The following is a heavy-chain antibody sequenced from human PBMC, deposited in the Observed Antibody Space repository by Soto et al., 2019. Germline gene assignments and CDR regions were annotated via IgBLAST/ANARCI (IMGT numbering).Heavy chain of an antibody. V-gene: IGHV1-69*01. CDR2: IVPIYRTA. Sequence: QVQLVQSGAEVKKPGSSVKVSCKASGGTFSSYRINWVRQAPGQGLEWVGGIVPIYRTADYAQKFQGRVTITADECERTSYMELRSLKSQDTAVYYCVRDSGAKLSSSWGQGTLVTVSS. D-gene: IGHD6-13*01. J-gene: IGHJ4*02. CDR1: GGTFSSYR. CDR3: VRDSGAKLSSS.